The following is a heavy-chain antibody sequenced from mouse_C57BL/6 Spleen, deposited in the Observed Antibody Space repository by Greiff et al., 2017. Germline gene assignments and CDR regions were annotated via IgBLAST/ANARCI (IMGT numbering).Heavy chain of an antibody. D-gene: IGHD1-1*01. CDR1: GYTFTGYW. V-gene: IGHV1-9*01. J-gene: IGHJ1*03. Sequence: QVQLQQSGAELMKPGASVKLSCKATGYTFTGYWIEWVKQRPGHGLEWIGEILPGSGSTNYNEKFKGKATFTADKDSDTAYMQLSSLTTEDSAIYYCARGNLYGTWYVDVWGTGTTVTVSS. CDR3: ARGNLYGTWYVDV. CDR2: ILPGSGST.